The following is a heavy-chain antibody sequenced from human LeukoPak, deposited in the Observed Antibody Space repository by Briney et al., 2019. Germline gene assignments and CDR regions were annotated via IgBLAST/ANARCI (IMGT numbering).Heavy chain of an antibody. Sequence: GGSLRLSCAASGFTFSSYAMHWVRQAPGKGLEWVAVISYDGSNKYYADSVKGRFTISRDNSKNTLYLQMNSLRAEDTAVYYCARGDDSSGYYYVWGQGTQVTVSS. CDR1: GFTFSSYA. D-gene: IGHD3-22*01. V-gene: IGHV3-30*04. CDR2: ISYDGSNK. J-gene: IGHJ4*02. CDR3: ARGDDSSGYYYV.